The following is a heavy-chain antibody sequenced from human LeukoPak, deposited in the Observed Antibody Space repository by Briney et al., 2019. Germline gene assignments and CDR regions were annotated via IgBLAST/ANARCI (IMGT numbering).Heavy chain of an antibody. Sequence: SETLSLTCTVSGGSISSGGYYWSWIRQHPGKGLEWIGYIYYSGSTYYNPSLKSRVTISVDTSKNQFSLKPSSVTAADTAVYYCARENCSGGSCHLDYWGQGTLVTVSS. D-gene: IGHD2-15*01. CDR1: GGSISSGGYY. CDR2: IYYSGST. V-gene: IGHV4-31*03. J-gene: IGHJ4*02. CDR3: ARENCSGGSCHLDY.